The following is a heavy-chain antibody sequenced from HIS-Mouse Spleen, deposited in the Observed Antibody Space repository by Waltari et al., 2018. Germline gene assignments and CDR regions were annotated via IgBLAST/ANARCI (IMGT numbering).Heavy chain of an antibody. CDR2: INPNSGGK. CDR3: ARGYLAAGNFDY. CDR1: GYTFTGYY. D-gene: IGHD6-13*01. J-gene: IGHJ4*02. V-gene: IGHV1-2*02. Sequence: QVQLVQSGAEVKKPGASVKVSCKASGYTFTGYYMHWVRQAPGQGLEWMGWINPNSGGKNYAQKFQGRVTMTRDTSISTAYMELSRLRSDDTAVYYCARGYLAAGNFDYWGQGTLVTVSS.